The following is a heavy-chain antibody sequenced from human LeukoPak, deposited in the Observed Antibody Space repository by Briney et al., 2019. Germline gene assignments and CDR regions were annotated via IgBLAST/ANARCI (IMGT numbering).Heavy chain of an antibody. CDR2: IYYSGST. CDR1: GGSISSSSYY. J-gene: IGHJ4*02. CDR3: ASTGYSSGWSRLDY. Sequence: SETLSLTCTVSGGSISSSSYYWGWIRQPPGKGLEWIVSIYYSGSTYYNPSLKSRVTISVDTSKNQFSLKLSSVTAADTAVYYCASTGYSSGWSRLDYWGQGTLVTVSS. V-gene: IGHV4-39*01. D-gene: IGHD6-19*01.